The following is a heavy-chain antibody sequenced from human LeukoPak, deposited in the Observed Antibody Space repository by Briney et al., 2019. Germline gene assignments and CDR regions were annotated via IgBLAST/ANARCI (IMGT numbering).Heavy chain of an antibody. J-gene: IGHJ6*02. D-gene: IGHD3-9*01. Sequence: PGGSLRLSCAASGFTFSSYEMNWVRQAPGKGLEWVSYISSSGSTIYYADSVKGRFTISRDNAKNSLYLQMNSLRPEDTAVYYCARVGLLNGYYSLYYYYGMDVWGQGTTVTVSS. CDR1: GFTFSSYE. CDR2: ISSSGSTI. CDR3: ARVGLLNGYYSLYYYYGMDV. V-gene: IGHV3-48*03.